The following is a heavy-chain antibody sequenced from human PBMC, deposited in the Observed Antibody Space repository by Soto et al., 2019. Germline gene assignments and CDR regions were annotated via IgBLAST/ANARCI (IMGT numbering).Heavy chain of an antibody. CDR3: ARGTFYYDSSGYRHFDY. D-gene: IGHD3-22*01. CDR1: GGTFSTYG. CDR2: IIPMFGST. V-gene: IGHV1-69*13. Sequence: SVKVSCKASGGTFSTYGIGWVRQAPGQGLEWMGGIIPMFGSTKYAQKFQDRVTITADESTNTLYMELSSLRSEDTAVYYCARGTFYYDSSGYRHFDYWGQGTLVTVSS. J-gene: IGHJ4*02.